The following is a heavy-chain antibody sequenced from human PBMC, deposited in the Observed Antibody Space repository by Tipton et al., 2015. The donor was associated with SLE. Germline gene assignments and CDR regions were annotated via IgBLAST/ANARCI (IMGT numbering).Heavy chain of an antibody. J-gene: IGHJ6*03. CDR1: GGSFSGYY. V-gene: IGHV4-34*01. D-gene: IGHD6-13*01. Sequence: TLSLTCAVYGGSFSGYYWSWIRQPPGKGLEWIGEINHGGSTNYNPSLKSRVTISVDTSKNQFSLKLSSVTAADTAVYYCARDSRQQIYIYVWGKGTTVTVTS. CDR2: INHGGST. CDR3: ARDSRQQIYIYV.